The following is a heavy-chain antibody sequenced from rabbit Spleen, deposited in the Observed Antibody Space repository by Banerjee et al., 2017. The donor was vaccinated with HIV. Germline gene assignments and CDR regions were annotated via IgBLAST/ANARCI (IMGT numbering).Heavy chain of an antibody. V-gene: IGHV1S45*01. D-gene: IGHD8-1*01. J-gene: IGHJ6*01. CDR1: GLDFSSSFW. CDR2: IDVTRSGTT. Sequence: QEQLEESGGDLVKPGASLTLTCKSSGLDFSSSFWICWVRQAPGKGLEWIACIDVTRSGTTYYASWAKGRFTISKTSSTTVTLQMTSLTVADTATYFCARDSGSSFSSYGMDLWGPGTLVTVS. CDR3: ARDSGSSFSSYGMDL.